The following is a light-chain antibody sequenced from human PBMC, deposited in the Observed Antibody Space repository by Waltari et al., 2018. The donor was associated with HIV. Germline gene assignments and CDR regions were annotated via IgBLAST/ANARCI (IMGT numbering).Light chain of an antibody. CDR3: QSYDSSLSVVV. V-gene: IGLV1-40*01. J-gene: IGLJ2*01. CDR1: SSNIGAGYD. CDR2: GNS. Sequence: QSVLTQPPSVSGAPGPRVTISCTGSSSNIGAGYDVHWYQQLPGTAPKLLIYGNSNRPSGVPDRFSGSTSDTSASLAITGLQAEDEADYYCQSYDSSLSVVVFGGGTKLTVL.